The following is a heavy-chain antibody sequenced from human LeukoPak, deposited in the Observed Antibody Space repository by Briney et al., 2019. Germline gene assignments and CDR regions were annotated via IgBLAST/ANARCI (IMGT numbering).Heavy chain of an antibody. CDR2: INPNSGGT. D-gene: IGHD4-23*01. CDR3: AGGDYGGSRLLRGYYMDV. CDR1: GYTFTGYY. V-gene: IGHV1-2*02. Sequence: GASVKVSCKASGYTFTGYYMHWVRQAPGQGLEWMGWINPNSGGTNYAQKFQGRVTMTRDTSISTAYMELSRLRSEDTAVYYCAGGDYGGSRLLRGYYMDVWGKGTTVTVFS. J-gene: IGHJ6*03.